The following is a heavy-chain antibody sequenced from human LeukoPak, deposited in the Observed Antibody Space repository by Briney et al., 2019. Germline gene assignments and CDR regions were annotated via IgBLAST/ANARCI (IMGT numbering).Heavy chain of an antibody. CDR3: AKEYVEGQLWFIRGDDAFDI. J-gene: IGHJ3*02. V-gene: IGHV3-23*01. CDR1: GFTFSSYA. D-gene: IGHD5-18*01. CDR2: ISGSGGST. Sequence: TGGSLRLSCAASGFTFSSYAMSWVRQAPGKGLEWVSAISGSGGSTYYADSVKGRFTISRDNSKNTLYLQMNSLRAEDTAVYYCAKEYVEGQLWFIRGDDAFDIWGQGTMVTVSS.